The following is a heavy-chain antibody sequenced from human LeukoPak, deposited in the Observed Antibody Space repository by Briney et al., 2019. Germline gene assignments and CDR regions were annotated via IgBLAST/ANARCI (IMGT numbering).Heavy chain of an antibody. D-gene: IGHD2/OR15-2a*01. V-gene: IGHV3-30*18. J-gene: IGHJ4*02. CDR3: AKGEYYFDY. CDR1: GFTFSSYG. CDR2: ISYDGSNK. Sequence: GGSLRLSCAASGFTFSSYGMHWVRQAPGKGLEWVAVISYDGSNKYYADSVKGRFTISRDNSKNTLYLQMNSLRAEDTAVYYCAKGEYYFDYWGQGTQVTVSS.